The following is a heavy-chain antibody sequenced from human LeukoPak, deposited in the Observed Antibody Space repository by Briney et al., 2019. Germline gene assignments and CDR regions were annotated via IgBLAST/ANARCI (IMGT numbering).Heavy chain of an antibody. CDR1: GGSFSGYY. CDR3: ARGPDSSGRYV. Sequence: SETLSLTCAVYGGSFSGYYWSWIRQPPGKGLEWIGEINHSGSTNYHPSLKSRVTISVDTSKNQFSVKLSSVTAADTAVYCCARGPDSSGRYVCREGTTATVS. D-gene: IGHD6-19*01. CDR2: INHSGST. V-gene: IGHV4-34*01. J-gene: IGHJ6*01.